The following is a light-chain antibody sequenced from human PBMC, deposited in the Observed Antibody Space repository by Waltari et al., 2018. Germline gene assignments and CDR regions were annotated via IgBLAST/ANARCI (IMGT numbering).Light chain of an antibody. CDR2: DAS. CDR1: QRVSRY. V-gene: IGKV3-11*01. J-gene: IGKJ5*01. Sequence: EIVLTQSPAPMSLSPGERATLSCRASQRVSRYVAWYQQKPGQAPRLLMYDASNRATGIPARFSGSGSGTDFTLTISSLEPEDFAVYYCQQRSKWPFTFGQGTGLEIK. CDR3: QQRSKWPFT.